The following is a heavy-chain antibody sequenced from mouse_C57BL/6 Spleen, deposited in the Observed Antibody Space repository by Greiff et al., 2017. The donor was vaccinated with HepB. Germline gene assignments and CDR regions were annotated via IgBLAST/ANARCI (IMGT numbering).Heavy chain of an antibody. CDR1: GFTFSDYG. V-gene: IGHV5-17*01. J-gene: IGHJ4*01. CDR3: ARTGHDGSSSYAMDY. CDR2: ISSGSSTI. D-gene: IGHD1-1*01. Sequence: EVKLVESGGGLVKPGGSLKLSCAASGFTFSDYGMHWVRQAPEKGLEWVAYISSGSSTIYYADTVKGRFTISRDNAKNTLFLQMTSLRSEDTAMYYCARTGHDGSSSYAMDYWGQGTSVTVSS.